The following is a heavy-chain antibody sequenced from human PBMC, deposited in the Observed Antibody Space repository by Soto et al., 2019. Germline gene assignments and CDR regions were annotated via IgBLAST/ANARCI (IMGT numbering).Heavy chain of an antibody. CDR2: ISYDGSNK. CDR3: AKEVTMVRDQAPLDY. D-gene: IGHD3-10*01. V-gene: IGHV3-30*18. CDR1: GLTFSSYG. J-gene: IGHJ4*02. Sequence: GGSMRVPCAASGLTFSSYGMHWVRKDPGKGLEWVAVISYDGSNKYYADSVKGRFTISRDNSKNTLYLQMNSLRAEDTAVYYCAKEVTMVRDQAPLDYWGQGTLVTSPQ.